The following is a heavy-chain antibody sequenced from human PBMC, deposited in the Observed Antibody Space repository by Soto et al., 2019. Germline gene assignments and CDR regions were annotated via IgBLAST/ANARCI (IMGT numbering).Heavy chain of an antibody. CDR2: ISPDGSGA. V-gene: IGHV3-74*03. D-gene: IGHD6-19*01. J-gene: IGHJ5*02. CDR1: GFTHNSYW. Sequence: GSLRLSCAASGFTHNSYWMHWVRQAPGMGLVWVSRISPDGSGATYADSVKGRFTISRDDAKNTLYLQMNSLRVEDTAVYYCARGAVAGQVVALFDPWGQGTRVTVSS. CDR3: ARGAVAGQVVALFDP.